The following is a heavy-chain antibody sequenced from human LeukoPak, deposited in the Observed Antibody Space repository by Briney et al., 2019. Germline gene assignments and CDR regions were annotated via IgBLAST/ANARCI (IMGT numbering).Heavy chain of an antibody. CDR2: IYYSGST. Sequence: SETLSLTCTVSGGSVSSGSYYWSWIRQPPGKGLEWIGYIYYSGSTNYNPSLKSRVTISVDTSKNQFSLKLSSVTAADTAVYYCARGAIPLSGVIDFWGQGTLVTVSS. D-gene: IGHD2-8*01. CDR1: GGSVSSGSYY. CDR3: ARGAIPLSGVIDF. J-gene: IGHJ4*02. V-gene: IGHV4-61*01.